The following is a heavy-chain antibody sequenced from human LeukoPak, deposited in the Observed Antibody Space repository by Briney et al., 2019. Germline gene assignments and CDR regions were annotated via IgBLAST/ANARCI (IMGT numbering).Heavy chain of an antibody. V-gene: IGHV4-39*07. CDR2: IYYSGST. J-gene: IGHJ4*02. CDR3: ARSPADPRIAVAGTSWYYFDY. D-gene: IGHD6-19*01. Sequence: KTSETLSLTCTVSGGSISSSSYYWGWIRQPPGKGLEWIGSIYYSGSTYYNPSLKSRVTISVDTSKNQFSLKLSSVTAADTAVYYCARSPADPRIAVAGTSWYYFDYWGQGTLVTVSS. CDR1: GGSISSSSYY.